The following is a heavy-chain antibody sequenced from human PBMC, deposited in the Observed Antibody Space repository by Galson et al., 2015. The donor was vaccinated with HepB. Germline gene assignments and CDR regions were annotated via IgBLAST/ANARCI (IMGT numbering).Heavy chain of an antibody. CDR2: IWYDGSNK. J-gene: IGHJ4*02. D-gene: IGHD5-24*01. CDR1: GFTFSSYG. V-gene: IGHV3-33*01. Sequence: SLRLSCAASGFTFSSYGMHWVHQAPGKGLEWVAVIWYDGSNKYYADSVKGRFTISRDNSKNTLYLQMNSLRAEDTAVYYCARAFKTHRDGYNLGPDPYWGQGTLVTVSS. CDR3: ARAFKTHRDGYNLGPDPY.